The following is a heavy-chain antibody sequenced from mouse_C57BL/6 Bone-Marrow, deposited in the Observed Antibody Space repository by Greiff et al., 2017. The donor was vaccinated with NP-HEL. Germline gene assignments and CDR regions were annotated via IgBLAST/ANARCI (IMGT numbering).Heavy chain of an antibody. Sequence: VHLVESGPGLVAPSQSLSITCTVSGFSLTSYAISWVRQPPGKGLEWLGVIWTGGGTNYNSALKSRLSISKDNSKSQVFLKMNSLQTDDTARYYCARNGAYYGSSYDWYFDVWGTGTTVTVSS. CDR3: ARNGAYYGSSYDWYFDV. V-gene: IGHV2-9-1*01. CDR2: IWTGGGT. J-gene: IGHJ1*03. D-gene: IGHD1-1*01. CDR1: GFSLTSYA.